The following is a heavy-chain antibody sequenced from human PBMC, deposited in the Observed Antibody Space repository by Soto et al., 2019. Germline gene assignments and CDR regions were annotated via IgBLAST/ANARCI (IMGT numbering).Heavy chain of an antibody. J-gene: IGHJ3*02. CDR2: IKQDESKV. D-gene: IGHD4-17*01. V-gene: IGHV3-7*01. Sequence: GESLKISCAASGFTFTNYWMTWVRQAPGKGLEWVANIKQDESKVFYVDSVKGRFTISRDNAKSSLYLQMNSLRVEDTAVYCCARRTVTSKGDAFDIWGLGTMVTVSS. CDR1: GFTFTNYW. CDR3: ARRTVTSKGDAFDI.